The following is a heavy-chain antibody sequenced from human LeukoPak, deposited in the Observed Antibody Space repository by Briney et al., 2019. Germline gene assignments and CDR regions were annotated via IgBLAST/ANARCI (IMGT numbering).Heavy chain of an antibody. Sequence: SETLSLTCTVSGGSISSPIYYWGWIRQPPGKGLEWIGSIYYSGSTYYNPSLKSRVTISVDTSKNQFSLKLRSVTAADTAVYYCAKVYYYYYYMDVWGKGTTVTVSS. CDR3: AKVYYYYYYMDV. V-gene: IGHV4-39*01. CDR2: IYYSGST. J-gene: IGHJ6*03. CDR1: GGSISSPIYY.